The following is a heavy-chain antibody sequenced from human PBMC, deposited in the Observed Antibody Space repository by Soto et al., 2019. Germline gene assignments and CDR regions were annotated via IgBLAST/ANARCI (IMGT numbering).Heavy chain of an antibody. D-gene: IGHD3-3*01. CDR1: GYTFTSYD. V-gene: IGHV1-8*01. J-gene: IGHJ3*02. CDR3: ARGYGFLEWLRDAFDI. CDR2: MNPNSGNT. Sequence: ASVKVSCKASGYTFTSYDINWVRQATGQGLEWMGWMNPNSGNTGYAQKFQGRVTMTRNTSISTAYMELSSLRSEDTAVYYCARGYGFLEWLRDAFDIWGQGTMV.